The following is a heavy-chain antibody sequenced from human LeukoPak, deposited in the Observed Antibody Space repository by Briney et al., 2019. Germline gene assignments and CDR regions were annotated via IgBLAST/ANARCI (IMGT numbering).Heavy chain of an antibody. D-gene: IGHD4-17*01. CDR2: IYYSGST. CDR1: GGSISSRSYY. CDR3: ARLTPPYGDYGLDY. J-gene: IGHJ4*02. V-gene: IGHV4-39*01. Sequence: PSETLSLTCNVSGGSISSRSYYWGWVRQPPGKGLEWIGSIYYSGSTYYNPSLKSRVTISVDTSKNQFSLKLSSVTAADTAVYYCARLTPPYGDYGLDYWGQGTLVTVSA.